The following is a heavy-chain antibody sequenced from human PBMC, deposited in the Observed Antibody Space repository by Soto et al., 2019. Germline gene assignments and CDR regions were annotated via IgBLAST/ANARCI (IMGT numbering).Heavy chain of an antibody. CDR3: ARGAHDYGDYVVRRSGWFDP. V-gene: IGHV4-39*01. CDR1: GGSISSSSYY. J-gene: IGHJ5*02. D-gene: IGHD4-17*01. Sequence: TVSGGSISSSSYYWGWIRQPPGKGLEWIGSIYYSGSTYYNPSLKSRVTISVDTSKNQFSLKLSSVTAADTAVYYCARGAHDYGDYVVRRSGWFDPWGQGTLVTVSS. CDR2: IYYSGST.